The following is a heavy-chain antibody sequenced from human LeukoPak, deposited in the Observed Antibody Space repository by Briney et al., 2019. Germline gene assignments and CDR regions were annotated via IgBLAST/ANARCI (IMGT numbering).Heavy chain of an antibody. V-gene: IGHV1-69*06. CDR1: GGTFSSYA. D-gene: IGHD3-22*01. J-gene: IGHJ4*02. CDR2: IIPIFGTA. CDR3: ASGTKTYYYDSSSATQLDY. Sequence: SVKVSFKASGGTFSSYAISWVRQAPGQGLEWMGGIIPIFGTANYAQKFQGRVTITADKSTSTAYMELSSLRSEDTAVYYCASGTKTYYYDSSSATQLDYWGQGTLVTVSS.